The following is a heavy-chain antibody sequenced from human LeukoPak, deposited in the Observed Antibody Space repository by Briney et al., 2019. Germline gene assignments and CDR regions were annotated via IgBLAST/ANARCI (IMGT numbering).Heavy chain of an antibody. CDR1: GGSISSYY. V-gene: IGHV4-4*07. CDR2: IYTSGST. CDR3: ARDLGPYYYDSSGYYPDVHNWFDP. Sequence: PSETLSLTCTVSGGSISSYYWSWIRQPAGEGLEWIGRIYTSGSTNYNPSLKSRVTISVDKSKNQFSLKLSSVTAADTAVYYCARDLGPYYYDSSGYYPDVHNWFDPWGQGTLVTVSS. D-gene: IGHD3-22*01. J-gene: IGHJ5*02.